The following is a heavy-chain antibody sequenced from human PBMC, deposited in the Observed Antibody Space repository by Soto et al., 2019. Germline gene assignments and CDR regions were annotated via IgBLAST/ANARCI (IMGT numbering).Heavy chain of an antibody. V-gene: IGHV1-69*13. Sequence: GASVKVSCKASGGTFSSYAISWVRQAPGQGLEWMGGIIPISDTTNYAQKFQGRVTITADESTSTAYMELSSLRSEDTAVYYCARSQGSSTSLEIYYYYYYGMDVRGQGTTVTVSS. D-gene: IGHD2-2*01. CDR3: ARSQGSSTSLEIYYYYYYGMDV. CDR2: IIPISDTT. CDR1: GGTFSSYA. J-gene: IGHJ6*02.